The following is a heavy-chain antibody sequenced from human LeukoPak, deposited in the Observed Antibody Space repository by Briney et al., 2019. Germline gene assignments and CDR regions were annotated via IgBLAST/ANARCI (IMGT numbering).Heavy chain of an antibody. Sequence: GESLKISCKGSGYTFTNYWIGWVRQMSGKGLEWMGIIYPGDSDTRYSPSFQGHVTISADKSINTAYLQWSSLMASDTAMYYCASRGIYGMDVWGQGTTVTVSS. D-gene: IGHD1-14*01. CDR2: IYPGDSDT. CDR1: GYTFTNYW. CDR3: ASRGIYGMDV. J-gene: IGHJ6*02. V-gene: IGHV5-51*06.